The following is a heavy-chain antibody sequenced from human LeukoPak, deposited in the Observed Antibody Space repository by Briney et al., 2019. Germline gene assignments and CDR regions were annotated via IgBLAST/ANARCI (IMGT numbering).Heavy chain of an antibody. CDR1: GGTFSSYG. CDR3: ARENYQDSRGYLANPNWVDP. V-gene: IGHV1-69*13. J-gene: IGHJ5*02. CDR2: IIPIFGTA. Sequence: SVKVSCKASGGTFSSYGISWVRQAPGQGLEWMGGIIPIFGTANYAEKFQGRVTITADESTSTAYMELSSLRSEDTAVYYCARENYQDSRGYLANPNWVDPWGQGTLVTVSS. D-gene: IGHD3-22*01.